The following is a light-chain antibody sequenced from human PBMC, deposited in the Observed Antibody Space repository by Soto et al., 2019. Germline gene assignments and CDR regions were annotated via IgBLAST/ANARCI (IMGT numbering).Light chain of an antibody. Sequence: DIQMTQSPSSLSASVGDRVTVTCRASQRISSYLNWYQQKPGKAPKLLIYAASSLQSGVPSRFSGSGSGTDFTLTISRLQPEDFATYYCQQSYSTPLTFGGGTKVDIK. V-gene: IGKV1-39*01. CDR1: QRISSY. J-gene: IGKJ4*01. CDR3: QQSYSTPLT. CDR2: AAS.